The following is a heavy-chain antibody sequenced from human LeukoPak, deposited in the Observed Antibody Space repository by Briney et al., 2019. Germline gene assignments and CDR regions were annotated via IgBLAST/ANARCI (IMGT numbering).Heavy chain of an antibody. J-gene: IGHJ3*02. V-gene: IGHV3-21*04. CDR1: GFTLSSYS. D-gene: IGHD3-22*01. Sequence: GGSLRLSCAASGFTLSSYSMNWVRQAPGKGLEWVSSISSSSSYIYYADSVKGRFTISRDNSKNTLYLQMNNLRAEDTAVYYCATHYYDSSGYYYDHAFDIWGQGTMVTVSS. CDR3: ATHYYDSSGYYYDHAFDI. CDR2: ISSSSSYI.